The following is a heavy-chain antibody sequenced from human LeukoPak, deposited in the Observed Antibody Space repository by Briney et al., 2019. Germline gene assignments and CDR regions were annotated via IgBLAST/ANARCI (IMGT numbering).Heavy chain of an antibody. J-gene: IGHJ4*02. D-gene: IGHD3-10*01. V-gene: IGHV1-46*03. CDR3: ARDDIDYGSGSYMDY. CDR1: GYSFTNYY. Sequence: GASVKVSCKASGYSFTNYYMHWVRQAPGQGLEWMGIINPSGGSTSYAQKFQGRVTMTRDTSTSTVYMELSSLRSEDTAVYYCARDDIDYGSGSYMDYWGQGTLVTVSS. CDR2: INPSGGST.